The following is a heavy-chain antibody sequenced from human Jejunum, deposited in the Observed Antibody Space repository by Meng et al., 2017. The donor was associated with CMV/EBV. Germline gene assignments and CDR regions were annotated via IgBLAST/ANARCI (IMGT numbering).Heavy chain of an antibody. D-gene: IGHD1-26*01. CDR1: SSYA. J-gene: IGHJ4*02. V-gene: IGHV3-30-3*01. Sequence: SSYAMHWVRQAPGKGLEWVAVISYDGSNKYYADSVKGRFTISRDNSKNTLYLQMNSLRAEDTAVYYCARITWGGYSGSYRGNFDYWGQGTLVTVSS. CDR2: ISYDGSNK. CDR3: ARITWGGYSGSYRGNFDY.